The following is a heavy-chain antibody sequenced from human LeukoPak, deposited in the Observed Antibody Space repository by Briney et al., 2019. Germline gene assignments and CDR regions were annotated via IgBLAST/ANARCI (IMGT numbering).Heavy chain of an antibody. V-gene: IGHV4-4*07. CDR2: IYTSGST. D-gene: IGHD3-22*01. Sequence: SETLSLTCTVSGGSISSYYWSWIRQPAGNGLEWIVRIYTSGSTNYNPSLKSRVTMSVDTSKNQFSLKLSSVSAADTAVYYYARAYYDSSGYHFDYWGQGTLVTVSS. J-gene: IGHJ4*02. CDR1: GGSISSYY. CDR3: ARAYYDSSGYHFDY.